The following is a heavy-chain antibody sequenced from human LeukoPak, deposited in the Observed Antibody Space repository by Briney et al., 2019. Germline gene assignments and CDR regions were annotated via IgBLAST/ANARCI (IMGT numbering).Heavy chain of an antibody. CDR1: GYSISSGYF. CDR3: ARDGYYYDGSFEY. Sequence: SETLSLTCAVSGYSISSGYFWAWIRQSPGKGLEWIGSISHSGSSNSKPSLKSLVIISVDTSKNQFSLKLTSVTAADTATYYCARDGYYYDGSFEYWGQGIRVAVSS. V-gene: IGHV4-38-2*02. D-gene: IGHD3-22*01. J-gene: IGHJ4*02. CDR2: ISHSGSS.